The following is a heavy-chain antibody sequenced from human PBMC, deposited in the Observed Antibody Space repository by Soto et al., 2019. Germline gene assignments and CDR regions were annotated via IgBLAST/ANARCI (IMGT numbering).Heavy chain of an antibody. V-gene: IGHV4-4*02. CDR1: GGSISSSNW. D-gene: IGHD6-19*01. Sequence: QVQLQESGPGLVKPSGTLSLTCAVSGGSISSSNWWSWVRQPPGKGLEGIGEIYHSGSTNYNPSLKRRVTLSVDKSKNQFSLKLSSVTAADTAVYYCARVAVAGTRVDYWGQGSLVTVSS. CDR2: IYHSGST. J-gene: IGHJ4*02. CDR3: ARVAVAGTRVDY.